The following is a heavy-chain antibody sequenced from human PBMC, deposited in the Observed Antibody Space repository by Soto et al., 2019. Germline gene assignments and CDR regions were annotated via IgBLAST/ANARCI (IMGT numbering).Heavy chain of an antibody. Sequence: QVQLVESGGGVVQPGRSLRLSCAASGFTFSSYAMHWVRQAPGKGLEWVAVISYDGSNKYYADSVKGRFTISRDNSKNTLYLQMNSLRAEDTAVYYCARVYGDYPYGMDVWGQGTTVTVSS. CDR2: ISYDGSNK. J-gene: IGHJ6*02. CDR3: ARVYGDYPYGMDV. D-gene: IGHD4-17*01. V-gene: IGHV3-30-3*01. CDR1: GFTFSSYA.